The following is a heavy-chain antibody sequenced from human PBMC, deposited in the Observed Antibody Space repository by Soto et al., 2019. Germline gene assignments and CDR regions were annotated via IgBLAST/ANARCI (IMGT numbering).Heavy chain of an antibody. V-gene: IGHV1-18*01. CDR1: GYTFTRYG. J-gene: IGHJ4*02. Sequence: QVQLVQSGAEVKKPGASVKVSCKASGYTFTRYGFTWVRQAPGQGLEWMGWISGYSGNTNYAQNLRGRVTMTTDTSTSTAYMELRCLSSDDTAVYYCARGGVLLWFGEPLDYWGQGTLVTVSS. CDR2: ISGYSGNT. CDR3: ARGGVLLWFGEPLDY. D-gene: IGHD3-10*01.